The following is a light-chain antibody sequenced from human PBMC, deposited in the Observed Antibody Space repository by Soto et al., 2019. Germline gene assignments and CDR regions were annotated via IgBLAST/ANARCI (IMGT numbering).Light chain of an antibody. V-gene: IGKV3-15*01. CDR1: QSVSSN. CDR3: QQYNNWPRT. CDR2: GAS. J-gene: IGKJ3*01. Sequence: EIVMTQSPATLSVSPGERATLSCRASQSVSSNLAWYQQNPGQAPRLLIYGASSTATGIPARYSGSGSGTDFTLTFSSLQTEDLAVYYCQQYNNWPRTFGPGTKVDIK.